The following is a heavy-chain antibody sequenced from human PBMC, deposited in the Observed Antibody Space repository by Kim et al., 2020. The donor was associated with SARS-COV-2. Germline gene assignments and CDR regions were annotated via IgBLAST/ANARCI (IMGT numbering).Heavy chain of an antibody. V-gene: IGHV3-53*01. D-gene: IGHD1-26*01. J-gene: IGHJ4*02. Sequence: TYNADSVKGRFTNSRDNSKNTLYLQMNSLRAEDTAVYYCARVQWELYFDYWGQGTLVTVSS. CDR2: T. CDR3: ARVQWELYFDY.